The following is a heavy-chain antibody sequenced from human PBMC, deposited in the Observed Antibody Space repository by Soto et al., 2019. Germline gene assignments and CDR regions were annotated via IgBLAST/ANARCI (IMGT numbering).Heavy chain of an antibody. CDR2: IIPILGIA. CDR1: GGTFSSYT. Sequence: GASVKVSCKASGGTFSSYTISWVRQAPGQGLEWMGGIIPILGIANYAQKFQGRVTITADKSTSTAYMELSSLRSEDTAVYYCAREGYGDSMYYFDYWGQGTLVTVSS. J-gene: IGHJ4*02. V-gene: IGHV1-69*10. D-gene: IGHD4-17*01. CDR3: AREGYGDSMYYFDY.